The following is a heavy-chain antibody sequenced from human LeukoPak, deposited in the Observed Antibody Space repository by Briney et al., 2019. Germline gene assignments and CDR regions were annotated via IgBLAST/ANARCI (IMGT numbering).Heavy chain of an antibody. CDR3: ARRAPGYCITTSCPDTYYYYYYIDV. CDR1: GFAFSSSW. J-gene: IGHJ6*03. V-gene: IGHV3-7*01. D-gene: IGHD2-2*01. CDR2: IKQDGSET. Sequence: QPGGSLRLSCAASGFAFSSSWMSWVRQAPGKGLEWVANIKQDGSETYYVDSLKGRFTVSRDNAKNSVYLQMNNLRAEDTAVYYCARRAPGYCITTSCPDTYYYYYYIDVWGKGTTVTVSS.